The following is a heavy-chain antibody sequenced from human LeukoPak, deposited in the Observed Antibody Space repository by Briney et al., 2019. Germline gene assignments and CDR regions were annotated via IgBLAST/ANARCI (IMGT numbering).Heavy chain of an antibody. V-gene: IGHV4-59*08. CDR3: ARQGSGGRAFDI. CDR2: TYYSGNT. J-gene: IGHJ3*02. D-gene: IGHD1-26*01. CDR1: GGAISRYY. Sequence: PSETLSLTCTVSGGAISRYYWSWIREPPGKGLEWIGHTYYSGNTNHNPSIKSRVTMSGDTSMNQFSLKLTSVTAADTAVYYCARQGSGGRAFDIWGQGTMVTVSS.